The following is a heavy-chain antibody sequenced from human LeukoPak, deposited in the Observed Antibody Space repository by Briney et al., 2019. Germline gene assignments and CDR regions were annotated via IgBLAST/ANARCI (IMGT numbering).Heavy chain of an antibody. Sequence: GGSLRLSCAAPGFTFSSYAMSWVRQAPGKGLEWVSAISGSGGSTYYADSVKGRFTIPRDNSKNTLYLQMNSLRAEDTAVYYCAKNNWNYFTPDYWGQGTLVTVSS. J-gene: IGHJ4*02. V-gene: IGHV3-23*01. D-gene: IGHD1-7*01. CDR2: ISGSGGST. CDR1: GFTFSSYA. CDR3: AKNNWNYFTPDY.